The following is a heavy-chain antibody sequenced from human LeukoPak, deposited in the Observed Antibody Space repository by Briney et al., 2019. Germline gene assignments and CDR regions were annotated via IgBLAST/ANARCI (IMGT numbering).Heavy chain of an antibody. CDR3: ARGGDGYNYFDY. CDR1: GGSISGGNHY. D-gene: IGHD5-24*01. V-gene: IGHV4-61*02. CDR2: IYNSGTT. J-gene: IGHJ4*02. Sequence: SQTLSLTCAVSGGSISGGNHYWSWIRQPAGKGLEWIGRIYNSGTTNYNPSLKSRVTISVDTSKNHFSLKLTSVTAADTAVYYRARGGDGYNYFDYWGRGTLVTVSS.